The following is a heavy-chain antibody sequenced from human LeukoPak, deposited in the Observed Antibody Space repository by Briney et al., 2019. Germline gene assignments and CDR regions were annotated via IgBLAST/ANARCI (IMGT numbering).Heavy chain of an antibody. V-gene: IGHV1-24*01. Sequence: ASVKVSCKASGYTFISYGISWVRQAPGQGLEWMGGFDPEDGETIYAQKFQGRVTMTEDTSTDTAYMELSSLRSEDTAVYYCATGFVGATGAFDIWGQGTMVTVSS. CDR3: ATGFVGATGAFDI. D-gene: IGHD1-26*01. J-gene: IGHJ3*02. CDR2: FDPEDGET. CDR1: GYTFISYG.